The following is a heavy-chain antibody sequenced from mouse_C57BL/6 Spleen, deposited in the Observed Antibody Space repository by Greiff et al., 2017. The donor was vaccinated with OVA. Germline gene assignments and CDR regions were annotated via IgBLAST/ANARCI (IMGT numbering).Heavy chain of an antibody. J-gene: IGHJ1*03. V-gene: IGHV6-6*01. CDR3: TRDYYDYGYWYFDV. CDR1: GFTFSDAW. D-gene: IGHD2-4*01. Sequence: EVQVVESGGGLVQPGGSMKLSCAASGFTFSDAWMDWVRQSPEKGLEWVAEIRNKANNHATYYAESVKGRFTISRDDSKSSVYLQMNSLRAEDTGIYYCTRDYYDYGYWYFDVWGTGTTVTVSS. CDR2: IRNKANNHAT.